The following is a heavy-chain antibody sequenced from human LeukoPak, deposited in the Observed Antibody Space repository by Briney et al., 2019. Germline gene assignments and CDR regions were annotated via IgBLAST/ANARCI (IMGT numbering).Heavy chain of an antibody. V-gene: IGHV1-24*01. CDR2: FHPDEGET. CDR1: GYTLTKLS. J-gene: IGHJ4*02. D-gene: IGHD3-22*01. CDR3: ATANYYNIRAFDF. Sequence: GASVKVSCKVSGYTLTKLSMHWVRQAPGKGLEWMGGFHPDEGETIYAQKLQGRLTMTEDTSTDTGYMELSSPRSEDTAIYYCATANYYNIRAFDFWGQGTLVTVSS.